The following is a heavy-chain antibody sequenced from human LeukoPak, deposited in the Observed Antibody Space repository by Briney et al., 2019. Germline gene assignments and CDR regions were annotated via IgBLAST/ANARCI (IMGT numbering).Heavy chain of an antibody. CDR3: ARGQVPAARGYNWFDP. J-gene: IGHJ5*02. CDR2: INARGDT. V-gene: IGHV4-34*01. Sequence: SETLSLTCAVYGSSFNDYYWNWVRQPPGKGLEWIGEINARGDTNYNPSLKSRVTISVDSSKNQFSLTLTSMIAADTAIYYCARGQVPAARGYNWFDPWGQGTLVTVSS. CDR1: GSSFNDYY. D-gene: IGHD2-2*01.